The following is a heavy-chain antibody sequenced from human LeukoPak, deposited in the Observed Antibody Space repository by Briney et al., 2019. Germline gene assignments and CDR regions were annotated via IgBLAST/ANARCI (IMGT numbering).Heavy chain of an antibody. CDR3: ARVVGAITKAFDI. J-gene: IGHJ3*02. V-gene: IGHV1-2*02. Sequence: ASVKVSCKASGGTFSSYAISWVRQAPGQGLEWMGWINPNSGGTNYAQKFQGRVTMTRDTSISTAYMELSRLRSDDTAVYYCARVVGAITKAFDIWGQGTMVTVSS. D-gene: IGHD1-26*01. CDR2: INPNSGGT. CDR1: GGTFSSYA.